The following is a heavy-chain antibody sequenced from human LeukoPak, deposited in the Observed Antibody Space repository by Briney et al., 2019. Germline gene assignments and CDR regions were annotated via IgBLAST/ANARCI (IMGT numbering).Heavy chain of an antibody. J-gene: IGHJ4*02. CDR1: GFTFSSYG. Sequence: GGSLRLSCEASGFTFSSYGMHWVRQAPGKGLEWVAFIRYDGSNKYYADSVKGRFTISRDNSKNTPYLKMNSLRAEDMAADYCANIRQDSSSTSCYTEDWGQGTLVTVSS. D-gene: IGHD2-2*02. CDR2: IRYDGSNK. V-gene: IGHV3-30*02. CDR3: ANIRQDSSSTSCYTED.